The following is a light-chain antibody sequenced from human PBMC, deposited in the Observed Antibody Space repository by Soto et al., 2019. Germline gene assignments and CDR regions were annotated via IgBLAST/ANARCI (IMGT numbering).Light chain of an antibody. J-gene: IGKJ5*01. V-gene: IGKV3-11*01. CDR1: QSVSSY. CDR3: QQYNNWIT. CDR2: DAS. Sequence: EIVLTQSPATLALSPGERATLSCRASQSVSSYLGWYQQKPGQAPRLLIYDASNRASGIPARFSGSGSGTEFTLTISSLQSEDFAVYYCQQYNNWITFGQGTRLEIK.